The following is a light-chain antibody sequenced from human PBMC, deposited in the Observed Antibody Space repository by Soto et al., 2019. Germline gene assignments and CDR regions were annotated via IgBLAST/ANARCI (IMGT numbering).Light chain of an antibody. J-gene: IGKJ1*01. V-gene: IGKV3-15*01. CDR2: GAS. Sequence: EIVMTHSPAPPSVSPGGRATLSCRASQSVSSDLAWYHQKPGQAPRLLIYGASTRATGIPARFSGSGSGTEFTLTINSLQSEDFAVYYCQQYNTWPWTFGQGTKVDIK. CDR3: QQYNTWPWT. CDR1: QSVSSD.